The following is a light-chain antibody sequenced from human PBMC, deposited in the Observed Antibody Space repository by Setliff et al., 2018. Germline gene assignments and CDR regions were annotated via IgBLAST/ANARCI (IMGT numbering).Light chain of an antibody. CDR1: SSNVGSHS. V-gene: IGLV1-44*01. CDR2: KNS. CDR3: ATWDDSLNGYV. J-gene: IGLJ1*01. Sequence: QSALTQPPSASGTPGQRVTISCSGSSSNVGSHSVSWYQQLPGTAPKLLIYKNSQRSSGVPDRFSGSKSGTSASLAISGLQSEDGADYHCATWDDSLNGYVFASGTKV.